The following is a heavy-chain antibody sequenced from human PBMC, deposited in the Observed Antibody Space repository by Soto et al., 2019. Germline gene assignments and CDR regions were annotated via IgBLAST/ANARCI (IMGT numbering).Heavy chain of an antibody. CDR3: ARQDGDYGNKFDY. J-gene: IGHJ4*02. V-gene: IGHV4-39*01. CDR2: IYYSGST. Sequence: QLQLQESGPGLVKPSETLSLTCTVSGGSISSSSYYWGWIRQPPGKGLEWIGSIYYSGSTYYNPSLKSRVTISVDTSKNQFSLKLSSVTAADTAVYYCARQDGDYGNKFDYWGQGTLVTVSS. D-gene: IGHD4-17*01. CDR1: GGSISSSSYY.